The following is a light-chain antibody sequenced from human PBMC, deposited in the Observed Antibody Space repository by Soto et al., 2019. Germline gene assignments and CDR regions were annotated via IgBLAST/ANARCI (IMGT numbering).Light chain of an antibody. CDR1: QSLSSSQ. CDR2: DAS. J-gene: IGKJ1*01. V-gene: IGKV3-20*01. CDR3: QQYGFSPRT. Sequence: EIVLTQSPCTLSFSPGERATLSCRASQSLSSSQLAWHQQKPGQAPRLLIHDASSRATGLSDRVTGRGSGSDFPFTVSTLETEDFAVDYCQQYGFSPRTFGLGTKVVI.